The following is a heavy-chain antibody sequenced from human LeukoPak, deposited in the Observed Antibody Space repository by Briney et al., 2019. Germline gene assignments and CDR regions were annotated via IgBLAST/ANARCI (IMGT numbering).Heavy chain of an antibody. D-gene: IGHD6-19*01. V-gene: IGHV3-30-3*01. CDR2: ISYDGSNK. J-gene: IGHJ4*02. CDR3: ARDRAWNGGWYYFDY. CDR1: GFTFSSYA. Sequence: PGGSLRLSCAASGFTFSSYAMHWVRQAPGKGLEWVAVISYDGSNKYYADSVKGRFTISRDNSKNTLYLQMNSLRAEDTAVYYCARDRAWNGGWYYFDYWGQGTLVTVSS.